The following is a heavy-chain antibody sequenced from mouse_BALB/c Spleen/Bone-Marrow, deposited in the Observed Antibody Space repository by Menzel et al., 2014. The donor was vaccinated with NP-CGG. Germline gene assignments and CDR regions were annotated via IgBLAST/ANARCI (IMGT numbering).Heavy chain of an antibody. CDR2: IWAGGST. V-gene: IGHV2-9*02. CDR1: GFSLTNYG. Sequence: VKLVESGPGLVAPSQSLSITCTVSGFSLTNYGVYWVRQPPGKGLEWLGVIWAGGSTNYNSALMSRLSISKDNSKSQVFLKMNSLQTDDTAVYYCARPTPRYYAMDYWGQGTSVTVSS. CDR3: ARPTPRYYAMDY. D-gene: IGHD6-1*01. J-gene: IGHJ4*01.